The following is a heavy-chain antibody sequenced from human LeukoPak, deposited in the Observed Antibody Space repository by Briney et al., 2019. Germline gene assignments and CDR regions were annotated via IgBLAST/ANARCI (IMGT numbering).Heavy chain of an antibody. Sequence: GGSLRPSCAASGFTFSSYAMSWVRQAPGKGLEWVSGISGSGVSTYYADSVKGRFTISRDNSKNTLYLQMNSLRAEDTAVYYCAKDKGVGANDFWGQGTLVTVSS. J-gene: IGHJ4*02. V-gene: IGHV3-23*01. D-gene: IGHD1-26*01. CDR3: AKDKGVGANDF. CDR2: ISGSGVST. CDR1: GFTFSSYA.